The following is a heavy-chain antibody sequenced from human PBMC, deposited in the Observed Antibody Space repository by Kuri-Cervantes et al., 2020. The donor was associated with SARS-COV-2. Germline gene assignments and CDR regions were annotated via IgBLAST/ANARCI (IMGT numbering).Heavy chain of an antibody. D-gene: IGHD2-2*02. CDR3: ARESTYTFDI. J-gene: IGHJ3*02. Sequence: GSLRLSCVVSGGAINTYNWWTWVRQPPGKGLQWIGEIFHDGSTKFNPSLSLKGRVTMSLDKSKNQFSLNLTSVTAADTAVYYCARESTYTFDIWGQGTWGTVSS. V-gene: IGHV4-4*02. CDR1: GGAINTYNW. CDR2: IFHDGST.